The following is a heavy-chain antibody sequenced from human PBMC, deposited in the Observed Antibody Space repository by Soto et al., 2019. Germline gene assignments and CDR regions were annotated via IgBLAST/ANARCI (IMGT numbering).Heavy chain of an antibody. CDR3: ARGPAYIDGWRTFDL. Sequence: SETLSLTCTVSDDSFRGAEYYWSWIRQPLGKGPEWIGYTYYNGDTKYNPALRSRLTMSEDTSKNQFSLRLSSVTAADTAVYFCARGPAYIDGWRTFDLWGRGILVTVSS. D-gene: IGHD6-19*01. V-gene: IGHV4-61*08. CDR1: DDSFRGAEYY. CDR2: TYYNGDT. J-gene: IGHJ4*02.